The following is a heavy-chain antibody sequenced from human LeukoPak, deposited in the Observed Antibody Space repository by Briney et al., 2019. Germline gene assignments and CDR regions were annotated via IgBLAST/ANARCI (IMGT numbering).Heavy chain of an antibody. Sequence: QTGGSLRLSCAASGFTFSSYWMHWARQAPGKGVVWVSRINSDGSSTSYADSVKGRFTISRDNAKNTLYLQMNSLRAEDTAVYYCARVSMWAVGVDYWGQGTLVTVYS. V-gene: IGHV3-74*01. CDR1: GFTFSSYW. J-gene: IGHJ4*02. CDR2: INSDGSST. D-gene: IGHD6-19*01. CDR3: ARVSMWAVGVDY.